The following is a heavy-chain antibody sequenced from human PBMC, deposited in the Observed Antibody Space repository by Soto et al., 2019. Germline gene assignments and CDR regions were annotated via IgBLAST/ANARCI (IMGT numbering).Heavy chain of an antibody. V-gene: IGHV1-18*01. CDR1: GYTFTSYG. CDR3: AREMVRGVGSDY. Sequence: QVQLVQSGAEVKKPGASVKVSCKASGYTFTSYGISWVRQAPGQGLEWMGWISTYNGNTKYAQKLPGRVTMTTDTATSTAYMELRGLRSDDTAVFYCAREMVRGVGSDYWGQGTLVTVSS. D-gene: IGHD3-10*01. CDR2: ISTYNGNT. J-gene: IGHJ4*02.